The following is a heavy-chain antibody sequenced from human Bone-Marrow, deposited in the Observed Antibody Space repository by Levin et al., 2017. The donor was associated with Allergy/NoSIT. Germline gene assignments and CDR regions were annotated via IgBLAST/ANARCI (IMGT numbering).Heavy chain of an antibody. CDR3: ASYDFWSGYPINGMDV. V-gene: IGHV4-38-2*01. CDR1: GYSISNGYY. CDR2: IYHSGRT. Sequence: SETLSLTCAVSGYSISNGYYWGWIRQPPGKGLEWIGSIYHSGRTYYNPSLKSRVTIPVATSKNQFSLRLNSVTAADTAVYYCASYDFWSGYPINGMDVWGQGTTVTVSS. J-gene: IGHJ6*02. D-gene: IGHD3-3*01.